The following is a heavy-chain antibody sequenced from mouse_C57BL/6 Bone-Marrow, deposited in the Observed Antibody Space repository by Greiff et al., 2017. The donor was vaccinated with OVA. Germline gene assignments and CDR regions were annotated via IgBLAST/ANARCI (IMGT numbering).Heavy chain of an antibody. D-gene: IGHD2-4*01. CDR3: ARRDDYDVGCYAMDY. CDR1: GYTFTSYG. V-gene: IGHV1-81*01. Sequence: QVQLKQSGAELARPGASVKLSCKASGYTFTSYGISWVKQRTGQGLEWIGEIYPRSGNTYYNEKFKGKATLTADKSSSTAYMELRSLTSEDSAVYFCARRDDYDVGCYAMDYWGQGTSVTVAS. J-gene: IGHJ4*01. CDR2: IYPRSGNT.